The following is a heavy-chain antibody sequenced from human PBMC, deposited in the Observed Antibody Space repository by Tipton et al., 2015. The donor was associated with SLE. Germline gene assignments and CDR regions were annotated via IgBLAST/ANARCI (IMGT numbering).Heavy chain of an antibody. CDR2: IYYSGST. CDR3: ARVGDEAAAALGY. D-gene: IGHD6-13*01. V-gene: IGHV4-39*07. J-gene: IGHJ4*02. Sequence: TLSLTCTVSGGSISSSSYYWGWIRQPPGKGLEWIGSIYYSGSTYYNQSLKSRVTISVDTSKNQFSLKLSSVTAADTAVYYCARVGDEAAAALGYWGQGTLVTVSS. CDR1: GGSISSSSYY.